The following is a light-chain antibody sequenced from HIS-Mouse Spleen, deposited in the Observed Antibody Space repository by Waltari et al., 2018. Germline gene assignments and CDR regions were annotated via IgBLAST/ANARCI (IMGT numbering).Light chain of an antibody. CDR2: DVS. V-gene: IGLV2-14*03. CDR1: ISDVGGYNY. CDR3: SSYTSSSFNVV. Sequence: QSALTQPASVSGSPGPSSTISCTGTISDVGGYNYVSWYQQHPGKAPKLMFYDVSNRPSGVSNRFSGSKSGNTASLTISGLQAEDEADYYCSSYTSSSFNVVFGGGTKLTVL. J-gene: IGLJ2*01.